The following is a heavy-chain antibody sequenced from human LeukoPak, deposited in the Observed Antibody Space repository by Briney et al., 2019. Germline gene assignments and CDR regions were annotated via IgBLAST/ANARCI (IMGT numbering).Heavy chain of an antibody. J-gene: IGHJ4*02. V-gene: IGHV1-2*02. D-gene: IGHD4-11*01. CDR1: GYTFTDYY. CDR3: ARGQNRDYSDYGRNY. CDR2: INPNSGGT. Sequence: ASVKVSCKASGYTFTDYYLHWVRQAPGRGLEWMGWINPNSGGTNYAQKFQGRVTMTRDTSISTVYMELTSLRSDDTAVYYCARGQNRDYSDYGRNYWGQGTLVTVSS.